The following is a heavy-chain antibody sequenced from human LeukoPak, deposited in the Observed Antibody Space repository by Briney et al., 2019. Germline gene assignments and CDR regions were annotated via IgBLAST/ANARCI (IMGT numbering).Heavy chain of an antibody. CDR2: INHSGST. CDR3: ARGRMSDIVVVPAAFFDY. Sequence: SETLSLTCAVHGGSFSGYYWSWIRQPPGKGLEWIGEINHSGSTNYNPSLKSRVTISVDTSKNQFSLKLSSVTAADTAVYYCARGRMSDIVVVPAAFFDYWGQGTLVTVSS. CDR1: GGSFSGYY. D-gene: IGHD2-2*01. J-gene: IGHJ4*02. V-gene: IGHV4-34*01.